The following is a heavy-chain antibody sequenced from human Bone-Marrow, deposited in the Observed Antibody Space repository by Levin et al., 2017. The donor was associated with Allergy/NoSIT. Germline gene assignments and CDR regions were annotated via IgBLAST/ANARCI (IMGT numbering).Heavy chain of an antibody. J-gene: IGHJ4*02. V-gene: IGHV4-39*01. Sequence: SQTLSLTCTVSGGSISSTSYYWGWIRQPPGKALEWIGTVYYSGSTAYNPSLRRRVTIFVDTSKNQFSVRLNSVTAADTAVYYCARVPLRSPGPQYSSYFDFWGQGALVTVSS. D-gene: IGHD5-18*01. CDR2: VYYSGST. CDR1: GGSISSTSYY. CDR3: ARVPLRSPGPQYSSYFDF.